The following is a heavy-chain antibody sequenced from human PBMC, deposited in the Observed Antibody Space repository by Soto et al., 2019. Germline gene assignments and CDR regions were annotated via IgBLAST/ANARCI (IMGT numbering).Heavy chain of an antibody. Sequence: ASVKVSCKASGYTFTSYAMHWVRQAPGQRLEWMGWINAGNGNTKYSQKFQGRVTITADKSTSTAYMELSSLRSEDTAVYYCATWPDRKAATRDWFDPWGQGTLVTVSS. V-gene: IGHV1-3*01. CDR2: INAGNGNT. CDR1: GYTFTSYA. D-gene: IGHD1-26*01. CDR3: ATWPDRKAATRDWFDP. J-gene: IGHJ5*02.